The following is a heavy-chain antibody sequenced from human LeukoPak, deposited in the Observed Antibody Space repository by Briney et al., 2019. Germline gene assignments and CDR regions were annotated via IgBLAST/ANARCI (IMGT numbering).Heavy chain of an antibody. Sequence: SETLSLTCTVSGGSFSTSYWSWIRQLPGKGLEWIGYIYYDGSTKYNPSLQSRVAISVDTSKNQFSLKLSSVTAADTAVYYCARHDYSVYPGLNYWGQGTLVTVSS. J-gene: IGHJ4*02. CDR1: GGSFSTSY. D-gene: IGHD4-17*01. CDR2: IYYDGST. CDR3: ARHDYSVYPGLNY. V-gene: IGHV4-59*08.